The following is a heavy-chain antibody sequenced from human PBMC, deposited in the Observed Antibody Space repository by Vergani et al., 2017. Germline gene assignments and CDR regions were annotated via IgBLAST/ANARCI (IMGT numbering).Heavy chain of an antibody. CDR2: IDPSDSYT. V-gene: IGHV5-10-1*03. CDR3: ARHGGGYYGMDV. Sequence: EVQLVQSGAEVKKPGESLRNSCKGSGYSYWISWVRQMPGKGLEWMGRIDPSDSYTNYSPSFQGHVTISADKSISTAYLQWSSLKASDTAMYYCARHGGGYYGMDVWGQGTTVTVSS. J-gene: IGHJ6*02. D-gene: IGHD2-15*01. CDR1: GYSYW.